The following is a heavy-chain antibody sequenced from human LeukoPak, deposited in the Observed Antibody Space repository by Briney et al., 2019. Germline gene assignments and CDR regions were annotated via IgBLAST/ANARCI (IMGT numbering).Heavy chain of an antibody. D-gene: IGHD2-15*01. J-gene: IGHJ4*02. Sequence: GGSLRLSCAASGFTFSSYSMNWVRQAPGKGLEWVSSISSSSSYIYSADSVKGRFTISRDNAKNSLYLQMNSLRAEDTAVYYCAREPPRDCSGGSCYFDYWGQGTLVTVSS. V-gene: IGHV3-21*01. CDR1: GFTFSSYS. CDR2: ISSSSSYI. CDR3: AREPPRDCSGGSCYFDY.